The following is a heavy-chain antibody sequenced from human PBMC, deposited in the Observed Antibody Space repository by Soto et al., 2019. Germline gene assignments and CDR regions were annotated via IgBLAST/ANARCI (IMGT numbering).Heavy chain of an antibody. CDR1: GFTFSSYN. D-gene: IGHD3-10*01. Sequence: GGSLRLSCAVSGFTFSSYNMNWVRQAPGKGLEWVSYISSSGNTIYYADSVKGRFTVSRDNANNSLFLQMNSLRAEDTAVYYCARERSGSYLYYYYYTDVWGKATTVTVSS. J-gene: IGHJ6*03. CDR2: ISSSGNTI. CDR3: ARERSGSYLYYYYYTDV. V-gene: IGHV3-48*01.